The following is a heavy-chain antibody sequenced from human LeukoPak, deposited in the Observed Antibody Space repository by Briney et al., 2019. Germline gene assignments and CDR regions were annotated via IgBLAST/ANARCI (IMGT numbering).Heavy chain of an antibody. J-gene: IGHJ4*02. V-gene: IGHV3-30*04. CDR2: ISYDGSNK. Sequence: GGSLRLSCAASGFTFSSYEMNWVRQAPGKGLEWVAVISYDGSNKYYADSVKGRFTISRDNSKNTLYLQMNSLRAEDTAVYYCARERRPDGFPGYWGQGTLVTVSS. CDR1: GFTFSSYE. D-gene: IGHD5-24*01. CDR3: ARERRPDGFPGY.